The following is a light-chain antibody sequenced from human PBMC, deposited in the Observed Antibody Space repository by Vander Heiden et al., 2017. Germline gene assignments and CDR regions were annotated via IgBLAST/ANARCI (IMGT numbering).Light chain of an antibody. CDR1: QSVSRS. CDR2: DAS. CDR3: QQRSNWPIT. Sequence: IVYTQSPATLSLSPGARATLSCRASQSVSRSLAWYQQKHGQAARLLIYDASERATGIPDRFSGSGYGTDFTLNISSLEPEDFAVYYCQQRSNWPITFGQGTRLEMK. V-gene: IGKV3-11*01. J-gene: IGKJ5*01.